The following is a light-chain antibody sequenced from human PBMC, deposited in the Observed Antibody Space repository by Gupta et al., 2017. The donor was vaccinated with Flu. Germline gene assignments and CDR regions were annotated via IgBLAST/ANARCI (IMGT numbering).Light chain of an antibody. Sequence: GDRVTITCRASQAITIYLAWYQQKPGKAPKLLIYDISTLQGGVPSRFSGSGSGTEFTLTISSLQPEDFATYYCQQVHTYPLTFGGGTKVDIK. CDR2: DIS. CDR1: QAITIY. V-gene: IGKV1-9*01. CDR3: QQVHTYPLT. J-gene: IGKJ4*01.